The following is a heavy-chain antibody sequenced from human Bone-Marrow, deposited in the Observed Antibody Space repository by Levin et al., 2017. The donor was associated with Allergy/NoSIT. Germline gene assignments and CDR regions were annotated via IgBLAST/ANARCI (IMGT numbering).Heavy chain of an antibody. D-gene: IGHD5-18*01. Sequence: ASVKVSCKASGYTFTSRYMHWIRQASGQGLEWLGFINPSRGDTTYAQDFKGRVTMTRDTSTSTAYMELSSLRSDDPAVYYCSKLRDYNYGSLCLWGQGTLVPVSS. CDR1: GYTFTSRY. CDR2: INPSRGDT. CDR3: SKLRDYNYGSLCL. J-gene: IGHJ4*02. V-gene: IGHV1-46*01.